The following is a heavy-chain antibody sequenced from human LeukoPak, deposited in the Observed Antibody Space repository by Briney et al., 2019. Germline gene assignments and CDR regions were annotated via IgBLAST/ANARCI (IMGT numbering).Heavy chain of an antibody. CDR1: GGTFSSYA. V-gene: IGHV1-69*04. CDR3: ASRGEMANREIYFDY. D-gene: IGHD5-24*01. Sequence: SVKVSCKASGGTFSSYAISWVRQAPGQGLEWMGRIIPIFGIANYAQKFQGRVSITADKSTSTAYMELSSLRSEDTAVYYCASRGEMANREIYFDYWGQGTLVTVSS. J-gene: IGHJ4*02. CDR2: IIPIFGIA.